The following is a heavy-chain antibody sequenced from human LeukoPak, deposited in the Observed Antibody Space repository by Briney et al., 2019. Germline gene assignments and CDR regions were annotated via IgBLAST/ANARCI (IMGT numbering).Heavy chain of an antibody. J-gene: IGHJ6*02. CDR3: ARDSVVVVAAPGLDV. V-gene: IGHV3-48*04. CDR2: ISSSSSTI. CDR1: GFTFSSYS. Sequence: GGPLRLSCAASGFTFSSYSMNWVRQAPGKGLEWVSYISSSSSTIYYADSVKGRFTISRDNAKDSLYLQMNSLRAEDTAVYYCARDSVVVVAAPGLDVWGQGTTVTVSS. D-gene: IGHD2-15*01.